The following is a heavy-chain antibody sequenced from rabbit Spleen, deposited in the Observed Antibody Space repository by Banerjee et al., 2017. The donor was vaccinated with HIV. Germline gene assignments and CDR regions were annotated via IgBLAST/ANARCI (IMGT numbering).Heavy chain of an antibody. CDR3: ARDSGSSFSSYGMDL. Sequence: QSLVESGGGLVQPGGSLKLPCKASGFSFTNRDWMCWVRQAPGKGLEWIACIWGGANGATYYANWAKGRFTISKTSSTTVDLKMTSLTAADTATYFCARDSGSSFSSYGMDLWGQGTLVTVS. D-gene: IGHD8-1*01. CDR2: IWGGANGAT. J-gene: IGHJ6*01. V-gene: IGHV1S40*01. CDR1: GFSFTNRDW.